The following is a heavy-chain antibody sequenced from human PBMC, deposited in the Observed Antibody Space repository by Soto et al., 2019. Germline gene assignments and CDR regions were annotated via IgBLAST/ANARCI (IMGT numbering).Heavy chain of an antibody. J-gene: IGHJ5*02. D-gene: IGHD2-21*02. Sequence: GGSMRLSCAASGFTFSGSAMHWVRHASEKGLEGVGRIRSKAHSYATAYAASVKGRITISRDDSKNTAYLQMNSLKTEDTAVYYCTSAFVAYCGGDCFPWGQGTLVTVSS. CDR2: IRSKAHSYAT. V-gene: IGHV3-73*01. CDR1: GFTFSGSA. CDR3: TSAFVAYCGGDCFP.